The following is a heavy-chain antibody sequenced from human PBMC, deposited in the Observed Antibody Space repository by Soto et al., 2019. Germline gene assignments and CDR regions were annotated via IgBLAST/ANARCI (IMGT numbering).Heavy chain of an antibody. Sequence: GGSLRLSCAASGFTFSSYSMNWVRQAPGKGLEWVSSIFISSSYIYYADSVKGRFTISRDNAQNSLFLQMNSLRAEDTAVYFCARDTTLFGDSHGNSHWGQGTRVTVS. CDR1: GFTFSSYS. J-gene: IGHJ4*02. V-gene: IGHV3-21*04. CDR2: IFISSSYI. D-gene: IGHD3-16*01. CDR3: ARDTTLFGDSHGNSH.